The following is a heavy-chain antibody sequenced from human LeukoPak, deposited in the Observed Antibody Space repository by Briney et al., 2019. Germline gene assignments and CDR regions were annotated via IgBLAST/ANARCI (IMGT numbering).Heavy chain of an antibody. V-gene: IGHV1-8*01. CDR2: MNPDSANT. CDR1: GYAFTSYD. D-gene: IGHD2/OR15-2a*01. CDR3: ARGTTRTYGDFEL. Sequence: ASVKVSCKASGYAFTSYDINWVRQGTGQELEWMGWMNPDSANTGYAQKFQGRVTMTRSTSLNIAYMELSSLRSEDTAVYYCARGTTRTYGDFELWGQGTLVTVSS. J-gene: IGHJ4*02.